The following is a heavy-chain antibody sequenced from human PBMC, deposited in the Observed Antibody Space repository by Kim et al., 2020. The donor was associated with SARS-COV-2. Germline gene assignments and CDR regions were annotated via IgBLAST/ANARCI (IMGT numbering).Heavy chain of an antibody. J-gene: IGHJ5*02. CDR3: AKKREQVDSSFDP. CDR1: GGSISIAGYY. D-gene: IGHD6-13*01. V-gene: IGHV4-31*03. CDR2: IYYSGST. Sequence: SETLSLTCTVSGGSISIAGYYWSWIRQHPGMGLEWIGYIYYSGSTYYNPSLRSRVTISVDTSENQFSLKLSSVTAADTAVYYCAKKREQVDSSFDPWGQGTLVTVSS.